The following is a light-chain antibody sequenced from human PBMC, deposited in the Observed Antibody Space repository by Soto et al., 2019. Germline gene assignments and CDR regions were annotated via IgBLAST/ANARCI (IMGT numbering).Light chain of an antibody. Sequence: DIVMTQSPDSLAVSLGERATINCKSSQSLLYSSNNKNYLAWYQQKPGQPPKLLIYWASIRESGVPDRFSGSGSGTDFTLTISSLQAEDVAVYYCHQYYDTPPMYTFGQGTKLEIK. CDR1: QSLLYSSNNKNY. CDR2: WAS. CDR3: HQYYDTPPMYT. J-gene: IGKJ2*01. V-gene: IGKV4-1*01.